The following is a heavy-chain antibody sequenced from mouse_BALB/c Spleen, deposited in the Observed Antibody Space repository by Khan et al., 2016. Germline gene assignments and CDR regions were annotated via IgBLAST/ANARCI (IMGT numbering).Heavy chain of an antibody. CDR1: GLTFSSYA. CDR2: VRSGGSS. V-gene: IGHV5-6-5*01. J-gene: IGHJ2*01. Sequence: EVELVESGGGLVTPGGSLKLSRAASGLTFSSYAMSWVRSPPEKRLAWVAPVRSGGSSFYPHMLKDRFTISRDNARNILYLQRSSMRSEDTAMYFCATKVYYFAYWGQGTTLTGAS. CDR3: ATKVYYFAY.